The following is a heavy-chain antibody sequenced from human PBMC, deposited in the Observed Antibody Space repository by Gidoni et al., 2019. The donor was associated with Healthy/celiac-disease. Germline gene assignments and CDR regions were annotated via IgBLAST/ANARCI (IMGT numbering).Heavy chain of an antibody. V-gene: IGHV4-38-2*02. Sequence: QVQLQESGPGLVKPSETLSLTCAVSGYSISSGYYWGWIRQPPGKGLEWIGSIYHSGSTYYNPSLKSRVTISVDTSKNQFSLKLSSVTAADTAVYYCARDPNYYDISSNWFDPWGQGTLVTVSS. J-gene: IGHJ5*02. CDR3: ARDPNYYDISSNWFDP. CDR2: IYHSGST. D-gene: IGHD3-22*01. CDR1: GYSISSGYY.